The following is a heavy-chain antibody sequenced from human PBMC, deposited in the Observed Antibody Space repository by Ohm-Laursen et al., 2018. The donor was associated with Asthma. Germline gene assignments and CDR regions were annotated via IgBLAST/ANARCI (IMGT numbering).Heavy chain of an antibody. CDR1: GFTFSSYG. J-gene: IGHJ6*02. CDR3: ARDPLYCITTGCSSHGLDV. Sequence: SLRLSCAAPGFTFSSYGMHWVRQAPGKGLEWVAVIWYDGSNKYYADSVKGRFTIPRDNSKNTLYLQMNSLRSEDTAVYYCARDPLYCITTGCSSHGLDVWGQGTTVTVSS. V-gene: IGHV3-33*01. D-gene: IGHD2-2*01. CDR2: IWYDGSNK.